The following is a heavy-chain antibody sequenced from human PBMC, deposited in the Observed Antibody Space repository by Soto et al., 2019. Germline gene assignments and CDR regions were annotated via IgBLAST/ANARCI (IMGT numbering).Heavy chain of an antibody. V-gene: IGHV3-30-3*01. Sequence: QVQLVESGGGVVQPGMSLRLSCVASGFPLRTYALHWVRQAPGKGLEWMTVISYDGGNKYYADSVRGRFTISRDNSKNTVYLQINNLRPDDTAVYFSARAEPATFGGFTASSYYGLDVWGQGSAVTV. CDR2: ISYDGGNK. J-gene: IGHJ6*02. CDR3: ARAEPATFGGFTASSYYGLDV. CDR1: GFPLRTYA. D-gene: IGHD3-3*01.